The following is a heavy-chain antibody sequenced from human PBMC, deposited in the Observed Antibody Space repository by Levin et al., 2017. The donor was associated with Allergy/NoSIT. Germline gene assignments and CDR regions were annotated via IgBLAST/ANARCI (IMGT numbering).Heavy chain of an antibody. CDR1: GGSISSSSYY. Sequence: SETLSLTCTVSGGSISSSSYYWGWIRQPPGKGLEWIGSIYYSGSTYYNPSLKSRVTISVDTSKNQFSLKLSSVTAADTAVYYCVGMTYYYDSSGSYYFDYWGQGTLVTVSS. CDR2: IYYSGST. J-gene: IGHJ4*02. D-gene: IGHD3-22*01. V-gene: IGHV4-39*01. CDR3: VGMTYYYDSSGSYYFDY.